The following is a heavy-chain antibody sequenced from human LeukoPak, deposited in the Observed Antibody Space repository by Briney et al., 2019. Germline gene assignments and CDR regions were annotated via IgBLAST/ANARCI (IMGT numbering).Heavy chain of an antibody. CDR2: IYPGDSDT. CDR3: ARRYYGSGSYYAFDI. D-gene: IGHD3-10*01. Sequence: GESLKISCKVSGYSFTSYWIGWVRQMPGKGLEWMGIIYPGDSDTRYSPSFQGQVTISADKSISTAYLQWSSLKASDTAMYYCARRYYGSGSYYAFDIWGQGTMVTVSS. V-gene: IGHV5-51*01. J-gene: IGHJ3*02. CDR1: GYSFTSYW.